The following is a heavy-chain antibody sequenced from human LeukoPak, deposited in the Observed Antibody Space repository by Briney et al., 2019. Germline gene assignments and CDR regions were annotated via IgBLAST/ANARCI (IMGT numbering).Heavy chain of an antibody. V-gene: IGHV4-34*01. CDR3: ASGQYYDLWSGYYVD. CDR1: GGSFSGHY. CDR2: INHSGST. Sequence: SETLSLTCPVYGGSFSGHYWSWIRQPPGKGLEWIGEINHSGSTNYNPSLESRVTISVDTSKNHFSLKLSSVTAADTAVYYCASGQYYDLWSGYYVDWGQGTLVTVSA. J-gene: IGHJ4*02. D-gene: IGHD3-3*01.